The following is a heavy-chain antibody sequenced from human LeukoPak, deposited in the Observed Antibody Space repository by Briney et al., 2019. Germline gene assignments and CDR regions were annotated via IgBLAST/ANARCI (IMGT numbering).Heavy chain of an antibody. CDR2: IYYSGST. CDR3: ARPRIAAALDAFDI. V-gene: IGHV4-61*07. J-gene: IGHJ3*02. D-gene: IGHD6-13*01. Sequence: GYIYYSGSTNYNPSLKSRVTISVDTSKNQFSLKLSSVTAADTAVYYCARPRIAAALDAFDIWGQGTMVTVSS.